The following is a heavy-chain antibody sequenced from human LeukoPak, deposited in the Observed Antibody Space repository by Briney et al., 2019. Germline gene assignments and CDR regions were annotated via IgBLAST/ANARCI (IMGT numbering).Heavy chain of an antibody. D-gene: IGHD4-23*01. CDR1: GFTFSSHW. Sequence: QPGGSLRLSCAASGFTFSSHWMHWVRQAPGKGLVWVSHSNSDGSSTSYADSVRGRFTISRDNAKNTLYLQMNSLRAEDTAVYYCARDLKGPVNDVFDMWGQGTMVTVSS. J-gene: IGHJ3*02. CDR2: SNSDGSST. V-gene: IGHV3-74*01. CDR3: ARDLKGPVNDVFDM.